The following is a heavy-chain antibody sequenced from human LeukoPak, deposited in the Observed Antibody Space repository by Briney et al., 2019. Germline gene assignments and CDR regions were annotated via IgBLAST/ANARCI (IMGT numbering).Heavy chain of an antibody. V-gene: IGHV3-21*01. CDR3: ARDVGGDSTGFWYFDL. D-gene: IGHD3-22*01. CDR2: ISRNGYYI. Sequence: GGSLRLSCAASGFLFGSYGMNGARHAPGKGLEWVSSISRNGYYIDYAASPKGRFIISRHNANKSLSLEMNSLRVEDTALYFCARDVGGDSTGFWYFDLWGRGTLVTVSS. J-gene: IGHJ2*01. CDR1: GFLFGSYG.